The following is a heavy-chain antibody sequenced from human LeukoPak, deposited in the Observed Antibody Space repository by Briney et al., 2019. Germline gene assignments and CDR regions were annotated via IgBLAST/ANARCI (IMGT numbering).Heavy chain of an antibody. Sequence: GGSLRLSCAASGFTFSNAWMSWVRQAPGKGLEWVGRIKSKTDGGTTDYAAPVKGRFTISRDDSKNTLYLQMNSLKTEDTAVYYCTTDRVTWNWDYFDYWGQGTLVTVSS. J-gene: IGHJ4*02. D-gene: IGHD1-7*01. CDR2: IKSKTDGGTT. CDR1: GFTFSNAW. V-gene: IGHV3-15*01. CDR3: TTDRVTWNWDYFDY.